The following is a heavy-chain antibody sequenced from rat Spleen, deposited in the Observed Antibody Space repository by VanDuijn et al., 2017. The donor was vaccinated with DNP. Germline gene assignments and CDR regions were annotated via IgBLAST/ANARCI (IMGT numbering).Heavy chain of an antibody. D-gene: IGHD1-4*01. CDR2: INYSGST. Sequence: EVQLQESGPGLVKPSQSLSLTCSVTGYSITRTYWGWIRKFPGNKMEWVGHINYSGSTTYNPSIKSRISITRDTTKNQFFLQLNSVATEDTSTYYCARWRPGYNYFDYWGQGVMVTVSS. V-gene: IGHV3-1*01. J-gene: IGHJ2*01. CDR3: ARWRPGYNYFDY. CDR1: GYSITRTY.